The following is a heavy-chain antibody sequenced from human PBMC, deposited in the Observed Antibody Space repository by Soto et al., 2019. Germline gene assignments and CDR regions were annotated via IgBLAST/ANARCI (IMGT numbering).Heavy chain of an antibody. CDR1: GFTFSNFA. Sequence: EVQLLESGGGLVRPGGSLRLSCVAAGFTFSNFAMSWVRQAPGKGLEWVSTITGSGHATYYADSVKGRFTISRDNSENTLYLQMNNLRAGDTAIYSCAKRGVLSFDFDYWGQGTPVTVSS. CDR2: ITGSGHAT. V-gene: IGHV3-23*01. J-gene: IGHJ4*02. D-gene: IGHD1-26*01. CDR3: AKRGVLSFDFDY.